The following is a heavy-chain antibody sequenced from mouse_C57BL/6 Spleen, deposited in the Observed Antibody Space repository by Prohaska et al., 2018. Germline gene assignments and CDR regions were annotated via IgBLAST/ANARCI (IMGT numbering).Heavy chain of an antibody. D-gene: IGHD1-3*01. CDR2: IDPSDSYT. CDR1: GYTFTSYW. Sequence: QLQLQQPGAELVKPGASVKLSCKASGYTFTSYWMQWVKQRPGQGLEWNGEIDPSDSYTNYNQKFKGKATVTVETSASTAYMQLSRLTSEDAAGYYGARGLSGDFDYWGQGTTLTVSS. J-gene: IGHJ2*01. V-gene: IGHV1-50*01. CDR3: ARGLSGDFDY.